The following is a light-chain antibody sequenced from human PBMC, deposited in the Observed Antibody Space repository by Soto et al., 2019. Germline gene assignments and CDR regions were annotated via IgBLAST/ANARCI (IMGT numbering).Light chain of an antibody. CDR1: SSDVGGYNY. CDR2: DVS. J-gene: IGLJ1*01. V-gene: IGLV2-11*01. Sequence: QSALTQPRSVSGSPGQSVTISCTGTSSDVGGYNYVSWYQQHPGKAPKLRIYDVSKRPSGVPDRFSGSKSGNTASLTISGLQAEDEADYYCCSYAGRYPFRRVFGTGTKLTVL. CDR3: CSYAGRYPFRRV.